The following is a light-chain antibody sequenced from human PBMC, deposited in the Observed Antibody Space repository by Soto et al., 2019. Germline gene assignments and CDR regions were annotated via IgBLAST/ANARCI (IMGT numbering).Light chain of an antibody. CDR2: AAS. CDR1: QGIRND. J-gene: IGKJ1*01. V-gene: IGKV1-6*01. CDR3: LQDYNYPRT. Sequence: IQMTQSPATLSASVRDRVTITCRASQGIRNDLGWYQQKPGKAPKLLIYAASSLQSGVPSRFSGSGSGTDFTLTISSLQPEDFATYYCLQDYNYPRTFGQGTKVDI.